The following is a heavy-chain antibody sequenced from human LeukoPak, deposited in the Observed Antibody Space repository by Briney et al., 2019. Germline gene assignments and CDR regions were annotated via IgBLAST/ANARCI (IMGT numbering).Heavy chain of an antibody. CDR3: ARDLGLRGST. CDR2: MYGDMREI. CDR1: GLTFSESW. Sequence: GGSLRLSCEASGLTFSESWMHWVRQIPGKGLVWLSRMYGDMREISYADSVKGRFTISRDNAKNTVYLQMNSLRGEDTAVYYCARDLGLRGSTWGQGTLVTDSS. J-gene: IGHJ5*02. D-gene: IGHD5-12*01. V-gene: IGHV3-74*01.